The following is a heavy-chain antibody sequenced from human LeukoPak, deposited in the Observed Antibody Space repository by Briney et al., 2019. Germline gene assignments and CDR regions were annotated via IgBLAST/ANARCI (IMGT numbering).Heavy chain of an antibody. V-gene: IGHV3-48*04. Sequence: PGGSLRLSCAASGFTFSSYWMTWVRQAPGKGLEWVSYITGSSDTVYYVDSVKGRFTISRDNAKNSLYLQMNSLRAEDTAVYYCARGNTYAYFDYWGQGTLVTVSS. D-gene: IGHD2-2*02. CDR2: ITGSSDTV. CDR1: GFTFSSYW. CDR3: ARGNTYAYFDY. J-gene: IGHJ4*02.